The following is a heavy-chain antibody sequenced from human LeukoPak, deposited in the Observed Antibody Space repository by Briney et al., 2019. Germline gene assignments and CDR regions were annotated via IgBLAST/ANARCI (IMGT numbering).Heavy chain of an antibody. CDR3: ARSPRYDLDY. D-gene: IGHD3-3*01. V-gene: IGHV3-30*01. CDR2: ISHDGSNK. Sequence: PGGSLRLSCAASEFTFRSYAMHWVRQAPGKGLKWGALISHDGSNKYYADSVKGRFTISRDNSKNTLYLQMNSLRVEDTAVYYCARSPRYDLDYWGQGTLVTVSS. CDR1: EFTFRSYA. J-gene: IGHJ4*02.